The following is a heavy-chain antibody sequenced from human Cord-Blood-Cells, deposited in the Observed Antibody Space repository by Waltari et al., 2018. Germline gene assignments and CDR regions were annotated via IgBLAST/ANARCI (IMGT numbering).Heavy chain of an antibody. CDR2: INPNSGGT. D-gene: IGHD6-6*01. V-gene: IGHV1-2*02. CDR3: ARLQQLVAQQPFDY. CDR1: GYTFTGSY. J-gene: IGHJ4*02. Sequence: QVQLVQSGAEVKKPGASVKVSCKASGYTFTGSYMLWVRQAPGQGLEWMGWINPNSGGTNYAQKFQGRVTMTRDTSISTAYMELSRLRSDDTAVYYCARLQQLVAQQPFDYWGQGTLVTVSS.